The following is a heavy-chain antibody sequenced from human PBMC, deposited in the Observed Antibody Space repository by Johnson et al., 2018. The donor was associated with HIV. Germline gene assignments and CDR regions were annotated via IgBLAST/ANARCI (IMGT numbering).Heavy chain of an antibody. CDR2: ISYDGSNQ. Sequence: QVQLVESGGGVDQPGRSLRLSCAASGFTFNSYAMHWVCQAPGKGLEWVAVISYDGSNQYYADSVKGRFTISRDNSKNTLYLQMNSLRVEDTALYYCAREWGVITFGGVIPRNAFDIWGQGTVVTVSS. CDR3: AREWGVITFGGVIPRNAFDI. D-gene: IGHD3-16*01. V-gene: IGHV3-30-3*01. CDR1: GFTFNSYA. J-gene: IGHJ3*02.